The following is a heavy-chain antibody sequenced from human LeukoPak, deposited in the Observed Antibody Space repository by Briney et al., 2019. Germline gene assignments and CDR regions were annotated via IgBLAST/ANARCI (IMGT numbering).Heavy chain of an antibody. J-gene: IGHJ3*02. V-gene: IGHV1-24*01. D-gene: IGHD2-2*01. CDR1: GYTLTELS. CDR2: FDPEDGET. CDR3: ATVVPAAMEGADAVDI. Sequence: ASVKVSCKVSGYTLTELSMHWVRQAPGKGLEWMGCFDPEDGETIYAQKFQGRVTMTEDTSTDTAYMELSSLRSEDTAVYYCATVVPAAMEGADAVDIWGQGTMVTVSS.